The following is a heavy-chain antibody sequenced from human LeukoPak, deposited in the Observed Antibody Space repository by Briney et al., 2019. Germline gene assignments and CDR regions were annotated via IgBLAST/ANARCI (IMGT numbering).Heavy chain of an antibody. CDR3: ARSHDFWSGYYTGMYY. V-gene: IGHV3-48*01. CDR1: GFTFSSYA. Sequence: PGGSLRLSCAASGFTFSSYAMSWVRQAPGKGLEWVSYISISSSTIYYADSVKGRFTISRDNAKNSLYLQMNSLRAEDTAVYYCARSHDFWSGYYTGMYYWGQGALVTVSS. D-gene: IGHD3-3*01. J-gene: IGHJ4*02. CDR2: ISISSSTI.